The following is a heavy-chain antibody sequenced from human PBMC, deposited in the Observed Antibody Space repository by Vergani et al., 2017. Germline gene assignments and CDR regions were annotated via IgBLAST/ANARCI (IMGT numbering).Heavy chain of an antibody. CDR2: IYYSGST. J-gene: IGHJ4*02. D-gene: IGHD1-26*01. CDR1: GGSISSYY. CDR3: ARGRMGKVAGATPRKGRLGDY. V-gene: IGHV4-59*12. Sequence: VQLQESGPGLVKPSETLSLTCTVSGGSISSYYWSWVRQPPGKGLEWIGYIYYSGSTYYNPSLTSRVTISVDTSKNQFSLKLSSVTAAHTAVYYCARGRMGKVAGATPRKGRLGDYWGQGTLVTVSS.